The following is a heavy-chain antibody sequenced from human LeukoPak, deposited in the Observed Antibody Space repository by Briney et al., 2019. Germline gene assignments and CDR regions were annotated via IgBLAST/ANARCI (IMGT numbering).Heavy chain of an antibody. D-gene: IGHD5-24*01. CDR2: IIISSGST. CDR3: AKALEGINAFDV. J-gene: IGHJ3*01. V-gene: IGHV3-23*01. CDR1: GFTFSTYG. Sequence: GGSLSLSCAASGFTFSTYGMKWARQAPGMGLEWISIIISSGSTYYTDSVKGRFTVSRDNSKNTVYLQMNSLRAEDTAVYYCAKALEGINAFDVWGRGTMVTVSS.